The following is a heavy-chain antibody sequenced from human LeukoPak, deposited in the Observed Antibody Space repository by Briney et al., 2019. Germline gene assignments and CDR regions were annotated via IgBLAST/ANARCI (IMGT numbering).Heavy chain of an antibody. CDR1: RFTLSSYA. D-gene: IGHD5-24*01. Sequence: GGSLRLSCAASRFTLSSYAMSWVRQAAGKGLEWVSGLSTSGDSTYYAASVKGRFTVSRDDSKNTLYLQMSSLRAEDTAVYYCASPDGWLQSDCWGQGTLVTVSS. CDR3: ASPDGWLQSDC. V-gene: IGHV3-23*01. J-gene: IGHJ4*02. CDR2: LSTSGDST.